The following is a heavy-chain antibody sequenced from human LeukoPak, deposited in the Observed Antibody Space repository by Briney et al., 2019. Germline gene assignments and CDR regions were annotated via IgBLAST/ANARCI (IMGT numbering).Heavy chain of an antibody. Sequence: RGGSLRLSCAACGISFRNYAMSWVRQAPARGPEWVSSLRGNDETFYADSVKGRFTLSRDDSRNTVYLQLNNLRVEDTAIYYCARASWVSDPDAVRWGQGTQVTVSS. CDR2: LRGNDET. D-gene: IGHD3-10*01. J-gene: IGHJ4*02. CDR3: ARASWVSDPDAVR. CDR1: GISFRNYA. V-gene: IGHV3-23*01.